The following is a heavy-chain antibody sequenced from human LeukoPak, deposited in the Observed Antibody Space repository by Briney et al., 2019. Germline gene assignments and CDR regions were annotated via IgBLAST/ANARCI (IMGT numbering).Heavy chain of an antibody. CDR1: GYTFTSYY. CDR2: INPSGGST. CDR3: ARDEVIVATIPGVPYYYYYGMDV. D-gene: IGHD5-12*01. Sequence: ASVKVSCKASGYTFTSYYMHWVRQAPAQGLEWMGIINPSGGSTSYAQKFQGRVTMTRDTSTSTVYMQLSSLRSEGTAVYYCARDEVIVATIPGVPYYYYYGMDVWGQGTTVTVSS. J-gene: IGHJ6*02. V-gene: IGHV1-46*01.